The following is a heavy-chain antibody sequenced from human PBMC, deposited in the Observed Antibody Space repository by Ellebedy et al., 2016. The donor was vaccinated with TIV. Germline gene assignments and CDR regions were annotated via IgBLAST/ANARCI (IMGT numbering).Heavy chain of an antibody. CDR3: ARSTAHYYYYGMDV. J-gene: IGHJ6*02. CDR1: GFTFSTYS. CDR2: ISSSSSSI. Sequence: GESLKISCAASGFTFSTYSMNWVRQAPGKGLEWVSYISSSSSSIYYADSVKGRFTISRDNAKNSLYLQMNSLRAEDTAVYYCARSTAHYYYYGMDVWGQGTTVTVSS. V-gene: IGHV3-48*01.